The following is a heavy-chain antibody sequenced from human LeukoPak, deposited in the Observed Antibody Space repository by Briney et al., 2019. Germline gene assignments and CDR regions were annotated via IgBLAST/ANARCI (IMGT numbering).Heavy chain of an antibody. CDR2: MYSGNKT. Sequence: GGSLRLSCAASGFTFSSYSMNWARQAPGKGLEWVSLMYSGNKTSYADSVKGRFTISRDNFKNTFYLQMNSLRAEDTAVYYCARDGGSRGYTYGQGAFDIWGQGTMVTVSS. J-gene: IGHJ3*02. CDR3: ARDGGSRGYTYGQGAFDI. D-gene: IGHD5-18*01. CDR1: GFTFSSYS. V-gene: IGHV3-53*01.